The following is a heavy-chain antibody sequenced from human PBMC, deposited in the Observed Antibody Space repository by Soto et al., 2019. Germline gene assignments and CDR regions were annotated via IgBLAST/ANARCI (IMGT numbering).Heavy chain of an antibody. CDR3: AIGSQGYYDSSGSSFVI. CDR2: INHSGST. V-gene: IGHV4-34*01. CDR1: GGSFRGYY. J-gene: IGHJ3*02. D-gene: IGHD3-22*01. Sequence: PSQTLSLTYAVYGGSFRGYYWSWIRQPPGEGLECIWEINHSGSTNYSPSLQSRVTISVDTSKNQFSLKLSSVTAADTAVYYCAIGSQGYYDSSGSSFVIWVQATLVTVS.